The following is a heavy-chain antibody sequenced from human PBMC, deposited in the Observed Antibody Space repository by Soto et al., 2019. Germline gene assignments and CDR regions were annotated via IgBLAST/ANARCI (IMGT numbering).Heavy chain of an antibody. CDR1: GYTFTSYG. Sequence: GASVKVSCKASGYTFTSYGISWVRQAPGQGLEWMGWISAYNGNTNYAQKLQGRVTMTTDTSTSTAYMELRSLRSDDTAVYYCARDGRTSGLEWYGWFDPWGQGTLVTVSS. D-gene: IGHD3-3*01. J-gene: IGHJ5*02. V-gene: IGHV1-18*01. CDR2: ISAYNGNT. CDR3: ARDGRTSGLEWYGWFDP.